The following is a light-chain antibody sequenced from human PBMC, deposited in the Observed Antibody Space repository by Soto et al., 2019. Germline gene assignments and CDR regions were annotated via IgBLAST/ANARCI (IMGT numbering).Light chain of an antibody. CDR2: EVT. Sequence: QSALTQPASVSGSPGQSITISCTGTSSDVGGFDYVSWYQQNPGKAPKLIIYEVTNRPSGVSNRFSGSKSGNTASLTISGLQAQDEADYYCSSYTQANSWVFGGGTKLTVL. J-gene: IGLJ3*02. CDR3: SSYTQANSWV. V-gene: IGLV2-14*01. CDR1: SSDVGGFDY.